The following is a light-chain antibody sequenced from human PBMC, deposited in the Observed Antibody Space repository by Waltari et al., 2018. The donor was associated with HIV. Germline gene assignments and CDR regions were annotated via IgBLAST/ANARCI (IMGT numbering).Light chain of an antibody. CDR2: TNF. V-gene: IGLV1-44*01. J-gene: IGLJ2*01. Sequence: QSVLTQPPSASGTPGQTVTISCSGSDSNLGTNTVNWYQQLPGRAPKLLIYTNFQRPSGVPDRFSGSKSGTSASLAISGLQSEDEAFYYCSSWDDSLFGVAFGGVTKVTVL. CDR1: DSNLGTNT. CDR3: SSWDDSLFGVA.